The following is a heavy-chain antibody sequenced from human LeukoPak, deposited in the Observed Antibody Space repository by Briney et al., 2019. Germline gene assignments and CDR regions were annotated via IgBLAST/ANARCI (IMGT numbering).Heavy chain of an antibody. J-gene: IGHJ4*02. D-gene: IGHD1-14*01. Sequence: PGGSLRLSCAASGFTFDDYAMHWVRQAPGKGLEWVSGISWNSGSIGYADSVKGRFTTSRDNAKNSLYLEMNSLRAEDTALYYCAKDMGITPSGPDYWGQGTLVTVSS. V-gene: IGHV3-9*01. CDR2: ISWNSGSI. CDR3: AKDMGITPSGPDY. CDR1: GFTFDDYA.